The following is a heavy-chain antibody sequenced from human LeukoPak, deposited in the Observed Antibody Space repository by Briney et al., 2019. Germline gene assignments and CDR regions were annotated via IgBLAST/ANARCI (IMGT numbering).Heavy chain of an antibody. J-gene: IGHJ4*02. D-gene: IGHD3/OR15-3a*01. Sequence: GGSLRLSCATSGFAFSEAWMSWVRQAPGKGLEWVGNIDSRFGTGAVTYAAHVRGRFTISRDDAKNTLYVQMNSLKTEDTAVYYCTTNRSGLGGGQGTLVTVSS. CDR2: IDSRFGTGAV. V-gene: IGHV3-15*04. CDR3: TTNRSGLG. CDR1: GFAFSEAW.